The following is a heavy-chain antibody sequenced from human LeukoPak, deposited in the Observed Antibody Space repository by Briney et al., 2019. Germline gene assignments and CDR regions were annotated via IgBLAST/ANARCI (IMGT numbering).Heavy chain of an antibody. D-gene: IGHD1-26*01. Sequence: GGSLRLSCAASGFTFNSYGMHWVRQAPGKGLEWVAFIRYGGSNKLYADSVEGRFTISRDNSKNTLYLQMNSLRAEDTAVYYCAKDSGSYYLENWGQGTLVTVSS. J-gene: IGHJ4*02. V-gene: IGHV3-30*02. CDR3: AKDSGSYYLEN. CDR1: GFTFNSYG. CDR2: IRYGGSNK.